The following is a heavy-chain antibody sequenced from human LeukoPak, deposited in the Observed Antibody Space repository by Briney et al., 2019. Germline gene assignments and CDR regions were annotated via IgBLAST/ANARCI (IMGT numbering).Heavy chain of an antibody. CDR2: IYYSGST. D-gene: IGHD4-17*01. CDR3: ARGRHDYGDYGLY. V-gene: IGHV4-30-4*08. Sequence: SETLSLTCTVSGGSISSGGYYWSWIRQHPGKGLEWTGYIYYSGSTYYNPSLKSRVTISVDTSKNQFSLKLSSVTAADTAVYYCARGRHDYGDYGLYWGQGTLVTVSS. CDR1: GGSISSGGYY. J-gene: IGHJ4*02.